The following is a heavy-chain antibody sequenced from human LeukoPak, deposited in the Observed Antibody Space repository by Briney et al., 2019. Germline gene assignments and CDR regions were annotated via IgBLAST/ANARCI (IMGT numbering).Heavy chain of an antibody. D-gene: IGHD3-10*01. J-gene: IGHJ4*02. Sequence: PSETLSLTCTVSGGSISSASYYWSWIRQPAGKGLEWIGRIYTSGSTNYSPSLRSRVTISVDTSKNEFSLKLSSVTAADTAVYHCARDRFYSRSGSYQIFDSWGQGTLVTVSS. CDR2: IYTSGST. CDR3: ARDRFYSRSGSYQIFDS. V-gene: IGHV4-61*02. CDR1: GGSISSASYY.